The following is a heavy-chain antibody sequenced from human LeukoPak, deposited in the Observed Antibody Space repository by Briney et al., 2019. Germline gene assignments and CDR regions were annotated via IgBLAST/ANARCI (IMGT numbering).Heavy chain of an antibody. CDR3: AKDLEYSGYSYYFDY. CDR1: GFTFSSYA. J-gene: IGHJ4*02. D-gene: IGHD5-12*01. V-gene: IGHV3-23*01. Sequence: GGSLRLSCAASGFTFSSYAMSWVRQAPGKGLEWVSAISGSGGSTYYADSVKGRFTISRDNSKNTLYLQMNSLRAEDTAVYYCAKDLEYSGYSYYFDYWGQGTLVTVSS. CDR2: ISGSGGST.